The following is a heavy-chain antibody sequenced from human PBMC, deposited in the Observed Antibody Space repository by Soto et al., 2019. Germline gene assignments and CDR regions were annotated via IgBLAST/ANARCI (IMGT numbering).Heavy chain of an antibody. D-gene: IGHD6-13*01. CDR3: AVSSPWASTDV. J-gene: IGHJ6*02. V-gene: IGHV5-10-1*01. Sequence: QVPGKGLEWMGRIDPSDSYTNYSPSFQGHVTISADKSISTAYLQWSSLKASDTAMYYCAVSSPWASTDVWGQGTTVTVSS. CDR2: IDPSDSYT.